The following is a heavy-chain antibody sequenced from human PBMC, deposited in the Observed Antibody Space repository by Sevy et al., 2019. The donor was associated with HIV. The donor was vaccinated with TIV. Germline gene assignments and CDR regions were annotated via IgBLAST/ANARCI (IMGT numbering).Heavy chain of an antibody. CDR1: GFTFSKYG. CDR2: IWYDGSNK. V-gene: IGHV3-33*01. D-gene: IGHD3-22*01. Sequence: GGSLRLSCAASGFTFSKYGMHWVRQAPGKGLEWVALIWYDGSNKYYSDSVKGRFTISRENSKNTLYLQMNSLRAEDTALYYCVRGADYYDSSGANSDYWGQGTLVTVSS. CDR3: VRGADYYDSSGANSDY. J-gene: IGHJ4*02.